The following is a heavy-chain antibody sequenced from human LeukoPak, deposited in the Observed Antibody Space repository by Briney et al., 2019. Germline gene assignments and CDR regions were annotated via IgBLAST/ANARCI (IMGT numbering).Heavy chain of an antibody. J-gene: IGHJ4*02. CDR2: ISGSGGST. CDR1: GFTFSSYS. CDR3: AKVLHDSSGYSTCFDY. D-gene: IGHD3-22*01. Sequence: PGGSLRLSCAASGFTFSSYSMNWVRQAPGKGLEWVSAISGSGGSTYYADSVKGRFTISRDNSKNTLYLQMNSLRAEDTAVYYCAKVLHDSSGYSTCFDYWGQGTLVTVSS. V-gene: IGHV3-23*01.